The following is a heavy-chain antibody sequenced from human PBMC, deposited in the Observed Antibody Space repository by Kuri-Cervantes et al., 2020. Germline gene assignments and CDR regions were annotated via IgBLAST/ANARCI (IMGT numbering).Heavy chain of an antibody. CDR2: ISSSGSTI. CDR3: AREQTRIQLWLKYYYYGMDV. D-gene: IGHD5-18*01. J-gene: IGHJ6*02. V-gene: IGHV3-11*01. CDR1: GFTFSGYY. Sequence: GESLKISCAASGFTFSGYYMSWIRQAPGKGLEWVSYISSSGSTIYYADSVKGRFTISRDNAKNSLYLQMNSLRAEDTAVYYCAREQTRIQLWLKYYYYGMDVWGQGTTVTVSS.